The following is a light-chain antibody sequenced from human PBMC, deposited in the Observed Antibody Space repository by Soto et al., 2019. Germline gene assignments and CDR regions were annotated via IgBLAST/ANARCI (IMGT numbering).Light chain of an antibody. Sequence: EIVLTQSPATLSLSPGERVTLSCRASQSVSSYLAWYQQKPGQSPRLLIFGVSSRATDIPDRFSGSGSGTDFTLTINRLEPEDFAVYYCQQYSISSTFGQGTKVDIK. CDR3: QQYSISST. CDR2: GVS. CDR1: QSVSSY. V-gene: IGKV3-20*01. J-gene: IGKJ1*01.